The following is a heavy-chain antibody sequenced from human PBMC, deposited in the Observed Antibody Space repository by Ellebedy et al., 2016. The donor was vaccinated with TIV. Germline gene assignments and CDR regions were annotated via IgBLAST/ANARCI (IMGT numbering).Heavy chain of an antibody. CDR3: AKGGPLGIGGGGYFDY. CDR1: GFTFGSCA. D-gene: IGHD7-27*01. J-gene: IGHJ4*02. Sequence: GGSLRLSCAASGFTFGSCAMSWVRQAPGKGLEWVSAISGSGRSTYYADSVKGRFTISRDNSKNTLYLQMNSLRAEDTAVYYCAKGGPLGIGGGGYFDYWGQGTLVTVSS. CDR2: ISGSGRST. V-gene: IGHV3-23*01.